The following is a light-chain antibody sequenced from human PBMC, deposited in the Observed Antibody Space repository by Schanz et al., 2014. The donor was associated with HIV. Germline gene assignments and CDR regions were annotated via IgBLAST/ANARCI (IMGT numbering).Light chain of an antibody. V-gene: IGLV2-14*03. CDR2: GVF. Sequence: QSALTQPASVSGSPGQSITISCTGTSSDVGGNNYVSWYQQHPGKAPKVVVYGVFDRPSGVSNRFSGSKSGNTASLTIFDLQPEDEADYYCASYTTSRTFVFGTGTKLTVL. CDR3: ASYTTSRTFV. CDR1: SSDVGGNNY. J-gene: IGLJ1*01.